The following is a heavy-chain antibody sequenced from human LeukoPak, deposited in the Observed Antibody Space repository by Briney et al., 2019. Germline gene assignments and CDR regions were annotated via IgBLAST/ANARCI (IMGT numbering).Heavy chain of an antibody. J-gene: IGHJ5*02. D-gene: IGHD2-15*01. CDR3: AGDPAPDIVVVVAAFNWFDP. CDR2: ISSSGSTI. Sequence: GGSLRLSCAASGFTFSDYYMSWIRQAPGKGLEWVSYISSSGSTIYYADSVKGRFTISRDNAKNSLYLQMNSLRAEDTAVYYCAGDPAPDIVVVVAAFNWFDPWGQGTLVTVSS. CDR1: GFTFSDYY. V-gene: IGHV3-11*01.